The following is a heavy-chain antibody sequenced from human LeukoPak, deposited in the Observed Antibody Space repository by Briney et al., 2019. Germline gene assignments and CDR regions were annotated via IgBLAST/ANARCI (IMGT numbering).Heavy chain of an antibody. CDR3: ARYHSSSSWFLGNWFDP. J-gene: IGHJ5*02. CDR2: IYYSGST. V-gene: IGHV4-59*01. CDR1: GGSISSYY. Sequence: SETLSLTCTVSGGSISSYYWSWIRQPPGKGLEWIGYIYYSGSTNYNPSLKSRVTISVDTSKNQFSLKLSSVTAADTAVYYCARYHSSSSWFLGNWFDPWGQGTLVTVSS. D-gene: IGHD6-6*01.